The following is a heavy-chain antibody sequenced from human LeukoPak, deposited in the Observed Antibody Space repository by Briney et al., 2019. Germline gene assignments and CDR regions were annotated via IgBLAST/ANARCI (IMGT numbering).Heavy chain of an antibody. CDR1: GGSISSSTYY. V-gene: IGHV4-39*01. CDR3: ARQGVGATDC. J-gene: IGHJ4*02. Sequence: PSETLSLTCAVSGGSISSSTYYWAWIRQSPGKGLEWIGSITYSGSTYYNPSLESRVTISVDTSKNQFSLRLISVTAVDTAVYYCARQGVGATDCWGQGTLVTVSS. CDR2: ITYSGST. D-gene: IGHD1-26*01.